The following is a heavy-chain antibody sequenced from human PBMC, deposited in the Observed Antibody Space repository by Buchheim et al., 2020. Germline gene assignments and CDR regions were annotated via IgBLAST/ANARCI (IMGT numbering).Heavy chain of an antibody. CDR1: GFTFSSYA. J-gene: IGHJ6*02. Sequence: EVQLLESGGGLVQPGGSLRLSCAASGFTFSSYAMSWVRQAPGKGLEWVSAISGSGGSTYYADSVKGRFTIPRDNSKHTLYLQMNSLRAEDTAVYYCAKEGLWEEWLLYRYYYYYGMDVWGQGTT. V-gene: IGHV3-23*01. D-gene: IGHD3-3*01. CDR3: AKEGLWEEWLLYRYYYYYGMDV. CDR2: ISGSGGST.